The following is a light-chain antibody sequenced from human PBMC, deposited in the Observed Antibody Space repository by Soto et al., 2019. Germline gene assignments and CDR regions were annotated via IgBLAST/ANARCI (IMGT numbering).Light chain of an antibody. CDR3: QQYSNWPSWT. V-gene: IGKV3-15*01. CDR1: QSVSNF. Sequence: ENEMTQSPATLSMSPGERATLSCRASQSVSNFLAWYQQKPGQAPRLLIYGASTRATGVPARFSGSGSGTEFILTISSLQSEDFAAYYCQQYSNWPSWTFGQGTKVEVK. J-gene: IGKJ1*01. CDR2: GAS.